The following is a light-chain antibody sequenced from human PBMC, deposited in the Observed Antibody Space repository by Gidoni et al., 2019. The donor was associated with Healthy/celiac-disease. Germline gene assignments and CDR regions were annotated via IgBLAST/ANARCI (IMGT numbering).Light chain of an antibody. J-gene: IGKJ5*01. Sequence: EIVLTQSPGTLSLSPGERATLSSRASQSVSSSYLAWYQQKPGQAPRLLIYGASSRATGIPDRFSGSGSGTDFTLTISRLEPEDFAVYYCQQYGSSSITFGQXTRLEIK. CDR2: GAS. V-gene: IGKV3-20*01. CDR1: QSVSSSY. CDR3: QQYGSSSIT.